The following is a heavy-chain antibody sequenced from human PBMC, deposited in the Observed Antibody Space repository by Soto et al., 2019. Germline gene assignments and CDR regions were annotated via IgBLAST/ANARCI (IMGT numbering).Heavy chain of an antibody. Sequence: SGPTLVNPTQTLTLTCTFSGFSLSTSGMCVSWIRQPPGKALEWLACIDWDDDKYYSTSLKTRLTISKDTSKNQVVLTMTNMDPVDTATNYCARAHIVLVPAATGYYYYYGMDVWGQGTTVTVSS. CDR2: IDWDDDK. J-gene: IGHJ6*02. CDR3: ARAHIVLVPAATGYYYYYGMDV. CDR1: GFSLSTSGMC. V-gene: IGHV2-70*11. D-gene: IGHD2-2*01.